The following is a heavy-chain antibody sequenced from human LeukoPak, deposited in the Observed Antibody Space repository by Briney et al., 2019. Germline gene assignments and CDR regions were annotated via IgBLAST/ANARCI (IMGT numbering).Heavy chain of an antibody. CDR3: ARRYYDSSGYSFDY. J-gene: IGHJ4*02. D-gene: IGHD3-22*01. CDR1: DYSISSGYY. CDR2: INHSGST. V-gene: IGHV4-38-2*01. Sequence: SETLSLTCAVSDYSISSGYYWGWIRQPPGQGLEWIASINHSGSTFYNPSPKSRVTISVDTSKNQFSLKLSSVTAADTALYYCARRYYDSSGYSFDYWGQGTLVTVSS.